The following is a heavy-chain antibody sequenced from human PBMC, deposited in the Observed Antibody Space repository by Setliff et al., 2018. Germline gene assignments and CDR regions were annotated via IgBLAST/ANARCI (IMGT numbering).Heavy chain of an antibody. CDR3: ASLGIRDWYFDL. Sequence: TSETLSLTCAVYGGSFSGYYWSWIRQPPGKGLEWIGEINHSGSTNYNPSLKTRVTMSVDTSKNQFSLKLSSVTAADTAVYYCASLGIRDWYFDLWGRGTLVTVSS. CDR1: GGSFSGYY. J-gene: IGHJ2*01. CDR2: INHSGST. V-gene: IGHV4-34*01. D-gene: IGHD3-16*01.